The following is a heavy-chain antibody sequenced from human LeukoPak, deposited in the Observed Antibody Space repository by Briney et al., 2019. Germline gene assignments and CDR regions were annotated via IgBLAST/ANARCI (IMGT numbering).Heavy chain of an antibody. V-gene: IGHV3-30*18. D-gene: IGHD7-27*01. CDR1: GFTFSSCG. Sequence: PGGSLRLSCAASGFTFSSCGMHWVRQAPGRGLEWVAVISYDGSNKYYADAVKGRFTISRDNSKNTLYLQMIGLRAEDTALYYCAKGYLGTPLSIDYWGQGTLLIVSS. CDR2: ISYDGSNK. J-gene: IGHJ4*02. CDR3: AKGYLGTPLSIDY.